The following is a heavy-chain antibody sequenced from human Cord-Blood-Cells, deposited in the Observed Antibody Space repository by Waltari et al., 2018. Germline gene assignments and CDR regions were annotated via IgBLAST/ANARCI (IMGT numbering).Heavy chain of an antibody. CDR2: IIPIFGTA. CDR3: ARPYSSSPGYWYFDL. J-gene: IGHJ2*01. D-gene: IGHD6-6*01. CDR1: GGHFSSSA. V-gene: IGHV1-69*01. Sequence: QVQLVQSGAEVKKPGSSVKVSCQASGGHFSSSANSWVRQAPGQGLAWMGGIIPIFGTANYEQKFQGRVTITADESTSTAYMELSSLRSEDTAVYYCARPYSSSPGYWYFDLWGRGTLVTVSS.